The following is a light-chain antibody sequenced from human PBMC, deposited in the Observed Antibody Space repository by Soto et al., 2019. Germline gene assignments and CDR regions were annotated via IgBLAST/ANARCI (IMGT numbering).Light chain of an antibody. V-gene: IGKV3-11*01. CDR1: QSVSSY. Sequence: EIVLTQSPATLPLSPGERATLSCRASQSVSSYLAWYQQKPGQAPRLLIYDASNRATGIPARFSGSGSGTDFTLTISSLEPEDFAVYYCQQRSNWPPQVTFGPGTKVDIK. CDR2: DAS. CDR3: QQRSNWPPQVT. J-gene: IGKJ3*01.